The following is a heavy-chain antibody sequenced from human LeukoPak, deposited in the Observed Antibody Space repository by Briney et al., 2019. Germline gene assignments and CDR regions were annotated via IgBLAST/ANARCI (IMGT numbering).Heavy chain of an antibody. CDR3: ARDDIVPAIENYYYYMEV. V-gene: IGHV1-2*02. CDR1: GYTFTGYY. J-gene: IGHJ6*03. CDR2: INPKSGGT. D-gene: IGHD5-12*01. Sequence: ASVTVSCKASGYTFTGYYMHWVRQAPGQGLKWMGWINPKSGGTHYARKFQGRVTMTRDTSITTAYMELRRLRSDDTAVYYCARDDIVPAIENYYYYMEVWGKGTTVTVSS.